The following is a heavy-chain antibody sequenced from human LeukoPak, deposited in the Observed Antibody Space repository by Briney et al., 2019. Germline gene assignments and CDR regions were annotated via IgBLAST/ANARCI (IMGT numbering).Heavy chain of an antibody. Sequence: SETLSLTCTVSGGSISSSSYYWGWIRQPPGKGLEWIGSIYYSGSTYYNPSLKSRFTISVDTSKNQFSLKLSSVTAADTAVYYCAITYSGAFDIWGQGTMVTVSS. V-gene: IGHV4-39*01. J-gene: IGHJ3*02. CDR2: IYYSGST. CDR3: AITYSGAFDI. D-gene: IGHD1-26*01. CDR1: GGSISSSSYY.